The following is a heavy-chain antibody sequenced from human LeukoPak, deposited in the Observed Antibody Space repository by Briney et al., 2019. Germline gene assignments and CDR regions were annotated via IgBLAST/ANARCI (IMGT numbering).Heavy chain of an antibody. D-gene: IGHD3-10*01. J-gene: IGHJ6*02. CDR3: AKVRGFFGEPDFYYAMDV. Sequence: GGSLRLSCAASGFTVTTNYMSWVRQAPGKGLECVSTIETGGSTHYTDSVKGRFTISRDTSRNNLYLQMNSLRAEDTATYYCAKVRGFFGEPDFYYAMDVWGQGTTVTV. CDR2: IETGGST. V-gene: IGHV3-66*01. CDR1: GFTVTTNY.